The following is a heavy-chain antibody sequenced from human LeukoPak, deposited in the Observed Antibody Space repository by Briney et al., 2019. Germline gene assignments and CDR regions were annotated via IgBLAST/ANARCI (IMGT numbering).Heavy chain of an antibody. J-gene: IGHJ6*03. V-gene: IGHV3-73*01. D-gene: IGHD6-13*01. Sequence: SLTLSCAVSGFIFTGSAMHWDRHAYGEWMEWDGLVRSKANSYATAYAAAVKGRLTTSREDSKNTAYLQMNIMKTQDTTGYYCTRRVEIGAAGSLGYYYFLVVWGKRTSVSV. CDR3: TRRVEIGAAGSLGYYYFLVV. CDR2: VRSKANSYAT. CDR1: GFIFTGSA.